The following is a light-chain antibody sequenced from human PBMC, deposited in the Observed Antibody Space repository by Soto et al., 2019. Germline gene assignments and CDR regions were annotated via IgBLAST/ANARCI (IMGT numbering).Light chain of an antibody. CDR1: TGAVTSGNY. Sequence: QAVVTQEPSLTVSPGGTVTRTCGSSTGAVTSGNYPDWFQKKPGQAPGTLIYDTTNKQSWTPARFSGSLLGGKAALTLAGAQTDDEADYYCLLSYSGTNGVFGGGTKVTV. J-gene: IGLJ3*02. CDR3: LLSYSGTNGV. V-gene: IGLV7-46*01. CDR2: DTT.